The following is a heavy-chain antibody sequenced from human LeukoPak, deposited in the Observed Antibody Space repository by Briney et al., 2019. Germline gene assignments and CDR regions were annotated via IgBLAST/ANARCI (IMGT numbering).Heavy chain of an antibody. CDR3: ARDLGYSSGPNY. J-gene: IGHJ4*02. Sequence: PGGSLRLSCAASGFTVNSNYMSWVRQAPGKGLEWVSVLYSGGSTYYVDSVKGRFTISRDNAKNSLYLQMNSLRAEDTAVYYCARDLGYSSGPNYWGQGTRVTVSS. CDR1: GFTVNSNY. V-gene: IGHV3-53*01. CDR2: LYSGGST. D-gene: IGHD6-19*01.